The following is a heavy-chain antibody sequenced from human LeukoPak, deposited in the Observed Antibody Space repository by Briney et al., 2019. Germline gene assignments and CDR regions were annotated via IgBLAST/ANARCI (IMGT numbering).Heavy chain of an antibody. CDR3: ARGGAARHDY. CDR1: GGSISSYY. V-gene: IGHV4-59*01. D-gene: IGHD6-6*01. J-gene: IGHJ4*02. CDR2: IYYSGST. Sequence: SETLSLTCTVSGGSISSYYWSWIRQPPGKGLEWIGYIYYSGSTNYNPSLKGRVTISVDTSKNQFSLKLSSVTAADTAVYYCARGGAARHDYWGQGTLVTVSS.